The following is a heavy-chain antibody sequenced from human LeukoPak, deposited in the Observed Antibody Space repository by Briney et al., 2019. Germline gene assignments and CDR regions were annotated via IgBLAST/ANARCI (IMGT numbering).Heavy chain of an antibody. CDR2: INPNSGGT. Sequence: RRASVKVSCKASRYTFTGYYMHWVRQAPGQGLWWMGWINPNSGGTNYAQTFQGWVTMTRDTSISTAYMELSRLRSDDTVVYYCARGRSATPPVDYWGQGTLVTVSS. V-gene: IGHV1-2*04. J-gene: IGHJ4*02. D-gene: IGHD3-10*01. CDR3: ARGRSATPPVDY. CDR1: RYTFTGYY.